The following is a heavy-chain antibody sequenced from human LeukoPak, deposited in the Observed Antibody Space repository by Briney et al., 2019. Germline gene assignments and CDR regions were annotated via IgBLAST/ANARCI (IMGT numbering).Heavy chain of an antibody. J-gene: IGHJ5*02. V-gene: IGHV1-46*01. CDR3: ARDNSMHERGWWFDP. Sequence: ASVKVSCKASGYTFTSYYMHWVRQAPGQGLEWMGIINPSGGSTSYAQKFQGRVTMTRDMSTSTVYMELSSLKSDDTAVYYCARDNSMHERGWWFDPWGQGTLVTVSS. CDR1: GYTFTSYY. D-gene: IGHD4-23*01. CDR2: INPSGGST.